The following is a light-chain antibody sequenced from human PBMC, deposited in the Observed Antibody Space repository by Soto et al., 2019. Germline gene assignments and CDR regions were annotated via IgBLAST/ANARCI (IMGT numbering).Light chain of an antibody. CDR1: QSVRNN. CDR2: GIS. J-gene: IGKJ4*01. V-gene: IGKV3-15*01. CDR3: QHYSDWPLT. Sequence: EIVMTQSPATLSVSPGERATLSCRASQSVRNNYLAWYQQKPGQAPRLLIYGISTRATGIPARFSGSGSGLEFTLTINSLQSEDFAVYYCQHYSDWPLTFGGGTKVEIK.